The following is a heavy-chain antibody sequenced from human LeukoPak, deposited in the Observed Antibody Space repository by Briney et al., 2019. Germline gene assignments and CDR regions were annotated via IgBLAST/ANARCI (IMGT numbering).Heavy chain of an antibody. CDR1: GFTFDTYA. J-gene: IGHJ4*02. D-gene: IGHD3-3*01. CDR2: IFYDGSKT. V-gene: IGHV3-30*04. Sequence: HPGGSLRLSCAASGFTFDTYAMHWVRQAPGKGLEWVAVIFYDGSKTYYADSAKGRFTISRDNPKNTLYLQLNRLRIDDTAVYFCARDPIFGRVPILELSYWGQGTPVTVSS. CDR3: ARDPIFGRVPILELSY.